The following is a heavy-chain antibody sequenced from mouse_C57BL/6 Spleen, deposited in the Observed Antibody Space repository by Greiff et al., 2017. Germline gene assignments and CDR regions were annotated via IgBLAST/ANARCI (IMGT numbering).Heavy chain of an antibody. V-gene: IGHV2-2*01. J-gene: IGHJ4*01. CDR2: IWSGGST. Sequence: VQVVESGPGLVQPSQSLSITCTVSGFSLTSYGVHWVRQSPGKGLEWLGVIWSGGSTDYNAAFISRLSISKDNSKSQVFFKMNSLQADDTAIYYCATRSTMITSYAMDYWGQGTSVTVSS. D-gene: IGHD2-4*01. CDR1: GFSLTSYG. CDR3: ATRSTMITSYAMDY.